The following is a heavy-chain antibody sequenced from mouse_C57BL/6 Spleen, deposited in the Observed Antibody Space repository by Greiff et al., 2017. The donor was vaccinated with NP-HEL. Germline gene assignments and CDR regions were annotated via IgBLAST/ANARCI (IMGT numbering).Heavy chain of an antibody. V-gene: IGHV5-4*01. D-gene: IGHD2-2*01. J-gene: IGHJ1*03. Sequence: EVQVVESGGGLVKPGGSLKLSCAASGFTFSSYAMSWVRQTPEKRLEWVATISDGGSYTYYPDNVKGRFTISRDNAKNNLYLQMSHLKSEDTAMYYCARDRGTMVTIRYFDVWGTGTTVTVSS. CDR3: ARDRGTMVTIRYFDV. CDR1: GFTFSSYA. CDR2: ISDGGSYT.